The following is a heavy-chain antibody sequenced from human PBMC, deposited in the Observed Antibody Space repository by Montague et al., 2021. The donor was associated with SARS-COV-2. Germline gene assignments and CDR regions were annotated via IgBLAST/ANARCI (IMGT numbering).Heavy chain of an antibody. V-gene: IGHV2-70*11. CDR3: ARILVAAAGSPFDP. CDR1: GFSLSTSGMW. CDR2: IDWDDDK. J-gene: IGHJ5*02. Sequence: PALVKPTQTLTLTCTFSGFSLSTSGMWVSWIRQPPGKALEWLARIDWDDDKYYSTSLKTRLTISKDTSKNQVVLTMTNMDPVDTATYYCARILVAAAGSPFDPWGQGTLVTVSS. D-gene: IGHD6-13*01.